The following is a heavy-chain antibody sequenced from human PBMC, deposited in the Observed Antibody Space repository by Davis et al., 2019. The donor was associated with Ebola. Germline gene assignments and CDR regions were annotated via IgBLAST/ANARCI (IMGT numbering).Heavy chain of an antibody. CDR3: ARAGYSYGYLVLTDGMDV. CDR2: INHSGST. D-gene: IGHD5-18*01. V-gene: IGHV4-34*01. CDR1: GGSFSGYY. Sequence: SETLSLTCAVYGGSFSGYYWSWIRQLPGKGLEWIGEINHSGSTNYNPSLKSRVTISVDTSKNQFSLKLSSVTAADTAVYYCARAGYSYGYLVLTDGMDVWGQGTTVTVSS. J-gene: IGHJ6*02.